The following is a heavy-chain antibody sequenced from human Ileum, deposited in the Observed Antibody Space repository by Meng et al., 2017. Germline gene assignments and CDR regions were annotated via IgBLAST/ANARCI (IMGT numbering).Heavy chain of an antibody. D-gene: IGHD3-22*01. V-gene: IGHV4-31*03. J-gene: IGHJ5*02. CDR3: ARGVVTYYDSSTLTWFDP. CDR2: IYHSGVT. CDR1: GGSISGGHYF. Sequence: QVQLQESGPGRVKPSQTLSLTCTVSGGSISGGHYFWSWIRQHPEKGLEWIGYIYHSGVTYYSPSLKSRLTISVDTSKNQFSLKLSSVTAADTAIYYCARGVVTYYDSSTLTWFDPWGQGALVTVSS.